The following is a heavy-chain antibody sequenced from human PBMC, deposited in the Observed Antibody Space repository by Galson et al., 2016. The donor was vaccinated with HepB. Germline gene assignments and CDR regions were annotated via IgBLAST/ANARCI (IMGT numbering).Heavy chain of an antibody. CDR1: GGSMRNYQ. CDR2: IFNDGSGSA. CDR3: ARDNWGSLDY. Sequence: SETLSLTCSVSGGSMRNYQWSWVRQPPGKGLEWIGYIFNDGSGSANYNPSLKSRISISQDTSKKQFSLGLASVTPADTAIYYCARDNWGSLDYWGQGTLVTVSS. V-gene: IGHV4-59*01. J-gene: IGHJ4*02. D-gene: IGHD7-27*01.